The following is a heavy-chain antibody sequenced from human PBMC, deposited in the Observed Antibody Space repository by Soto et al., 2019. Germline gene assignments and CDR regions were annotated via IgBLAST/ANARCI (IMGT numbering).Heavy chain of an antibody. V-gene: IGHV1-18*01. CDR1: GYTFTSHG. Sequence: ASVKVSCKTSGYTFTSHGIPWVRQAPGQGLEWMGWISAHNGNTNYAEKVRGRVTMTTDTSTDTAYMELRSLRSDDTAMYYRAREPTDSCGYYYDDWRQGTVDTVSS. CDR3: AREPTDSCGYYYDD. D-gene: IGHD3-22*01. CDR2: ISAHNGNT. J-gene: IGHJ4*02.